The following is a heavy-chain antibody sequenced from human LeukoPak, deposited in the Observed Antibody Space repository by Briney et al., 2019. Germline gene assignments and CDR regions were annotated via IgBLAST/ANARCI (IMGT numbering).Heavy chain of an antibody. Sequence: ASVKVSCKASGGTFSSYAISWVRQAPGQGLEWMGGIIPIFGTANYAQKFQGRVTITTDESTSTAYMELSSLRSEDTAVYYCARDRGSSGRYRDLGYWGQGTLVTVSS. CDR1: GGTFSSYA. D-gene: IGHD6-19*01. J-gene: IGHJ4*02. CDR3: ARDRGSSGRYRDLGY. CDR2: IIPIFGTA. V-gene: IGHV1-69*05.